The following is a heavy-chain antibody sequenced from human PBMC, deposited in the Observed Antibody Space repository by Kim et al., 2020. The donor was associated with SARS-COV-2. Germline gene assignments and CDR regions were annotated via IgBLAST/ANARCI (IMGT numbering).Heavy chain of an antibody. CDR3: ARGGGALDY. J-gene: IGHJ4*02. CDR2: SNK. V-gene: IGHV3-33*01. D-gene: IGHD1-26*01. Sequence: SNKYYADSVKGRFTISRDNSKNTLYLQMYSLRAEDTAVYYCARGGGALDYWGQGTLVTVSS.